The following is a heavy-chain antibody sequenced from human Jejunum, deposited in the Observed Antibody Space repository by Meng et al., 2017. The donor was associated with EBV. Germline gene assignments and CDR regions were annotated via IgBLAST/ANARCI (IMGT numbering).Heavy chain of an antibody. J-gene: IGHJ4*02. CDR1: GGSSSSGRHY. V-gene: IGHV4-30-4*01. CDR3: ATNEVRVGSGSYSTFDY. CDR2: IYYSAIT. Sequence: QEQLRESVPGLVKPSQTLSLTCAVSGGSSSSGRHYWTWIRQSPGKGLEWIGYIYYSAITYYNPSLESRVTISLDASTNQFSLKLNSVTAADTAMYYCATNEVRVGSGSYSTFDYWGQGTLVTVSS. D-gene: IGHD3-10*01.